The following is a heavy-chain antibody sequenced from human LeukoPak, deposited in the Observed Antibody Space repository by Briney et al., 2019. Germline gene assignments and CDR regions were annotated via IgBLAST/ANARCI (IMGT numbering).Heavy chain of an antibody. CDR1: GYTFTNYY. J-gene: IGHJ3*02. V-gene: IGHV1-2*02. D-gene: IGHD3-3*01. Sequence: ASVKVSCKASGYTFTNYYIHWVRQAPGQGLEWMGWINSNRGGTNYAQKFQGRVSMTRDTSISTAYMELRSVRSDDTAVYYCARDHGDDAFDIWGPGTMVTVSS. CDR3: ARDHGDDAFDI. CDR2: INSNRGGT.